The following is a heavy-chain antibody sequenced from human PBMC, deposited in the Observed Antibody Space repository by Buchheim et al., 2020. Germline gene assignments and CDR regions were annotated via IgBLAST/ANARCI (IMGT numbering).Heavy chain of an antibody. CDR1: GFTFSSYG. J-gene: IGHJ4*02. CDR2: IRYGGSNK. CDR3: AKGTPGAAAGPTEY. V-gene: IGHV3-30*02. Sequence: QVQLVESGGGVVQPGRSLRLSCAASGFTFSSYGMHWVRQAPGKGLEWVAFIRYGGSNKYYADSVKGRFTISRDNSKNTLYLQMNSLRAEDTAVYYCAKGTPGAAAGPTEYWGQGTL. D-gene: IGHD6-13*01.